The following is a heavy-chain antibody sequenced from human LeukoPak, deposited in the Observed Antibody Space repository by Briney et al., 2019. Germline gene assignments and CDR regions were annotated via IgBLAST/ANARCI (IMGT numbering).Heavy chain of an antibody. Sequence: GALGLSYAASGFSFSSYEMNWGRPGPGKGEGWGSYISSTGSTLYYADSVKGRFTISRDNAKNSLYLQMNSLRAEDTAVYYCAELGITMIGGVWGKGTTVTISS. CDR1: GFSFSSYE. J-gene: IGHJ6*04. V-gene: IGHV3-48*03. D-gene: IGHD3-10*02. CDR2: ISSTGSTL. CDR3: AELGITMIGGV.